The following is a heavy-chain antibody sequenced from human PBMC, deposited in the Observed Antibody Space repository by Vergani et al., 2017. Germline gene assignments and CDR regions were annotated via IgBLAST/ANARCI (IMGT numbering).Heavy chain of an antibody. CDR2: INHSGST. CDR3: ARDRYYDSSGYET. J-gene: IGHJ4*02. D-gene: IGHD3-22*01. V-gene: IGHV4-34*01. CDR1: GGSFSGYY. Sequence: QVQLQQWGAGLLKPSETLSLTCAVYGGSFSGYYWSWIRHPPGKGLEWIGEINHSGSTNYNPSLKSRVTISVDTSKNQFSLKLSSVTAADMAVYYFARDRYYDSSGYETWGQGTLVTVSS.